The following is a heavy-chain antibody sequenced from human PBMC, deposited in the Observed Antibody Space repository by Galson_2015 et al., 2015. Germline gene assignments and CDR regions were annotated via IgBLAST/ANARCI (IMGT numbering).Heavy chain of an antibody. J-gene: IGHJ6*03. CDR1: GFTVSYNF. V-gene: IGHV3-53*03. Sequence: SLRLSCAPSGFTVSYNFMTWVRQPPGKGLEWVSLICNDEATYYKESVKGRLSESRDPSTNTLYLHMTNLRGEDTAVYYCARAQHADSYFYSYMDVWGKGTTVTVSS. CDR3: ARAQHADSYFYSYMDV. CDR2: ICNDEAT. D-gene: IGHD4-17*01.